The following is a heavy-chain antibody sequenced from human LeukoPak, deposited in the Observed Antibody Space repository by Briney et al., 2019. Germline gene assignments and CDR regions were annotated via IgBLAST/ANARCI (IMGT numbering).Heavy chain of an antibody. CDR1: GGTFSSYA. CDR3: ARDNSYSDSSWWFDP. D-gene: IGHD1-26*01. J-gene: IGHJ5*02. CDR2: IIPIFGTA. V-gene: IGHV1-69*13. Sequence: SVKVSCKASGGTFSSYAISWVRQAPGQGLEWMGGIIPIFGTANYAQKFQGRVTITADESTSTAYMELSSLRSEDTAVYYCARDNSYSDSSWWFDPWGQGTLVTVSS.